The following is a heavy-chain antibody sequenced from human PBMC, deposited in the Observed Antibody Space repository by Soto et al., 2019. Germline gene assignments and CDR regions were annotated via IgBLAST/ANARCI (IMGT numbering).Heavy chain of an antibody. D-gene: IGHD4-17*01. CDR3: AHSSGPGDYVEDDAFDI. Sequence: QITLKESGPTLVKPTQTLTLTCTFSGFSLSTSAVGVGWIRQPPGKALEWLALVYWDDDKRYSPSLKSRLTLTKDTSKNQVVLTMTYMDPVDTATYYCAHSSGPGDYVEDDAFDICGQGTMVTVSS. CDR2: VYWDDDK. CDR1: GFSLSTSAVG. J-gene: IGHJ3*02. V-gene: IGHV2-5*02.